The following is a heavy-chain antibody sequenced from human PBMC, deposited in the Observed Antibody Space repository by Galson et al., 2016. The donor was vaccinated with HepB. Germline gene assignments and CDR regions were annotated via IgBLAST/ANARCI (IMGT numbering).Heavy chain of an antibody. Sequence: SETLSLTCSASGVPVFSSTHYWAWVRQPPGEGLEWIGSTHYGGSTYYAPSLRGRVTISIDTSKNQLPLKLTSVTAADTAVYYCARLFVGWGHYRFDSWGQGSLLIVSS. CDR2: THYGGST. J-gene: IGHJ4*02. CDR1: GVPVFSSTHY. D-gene: IGHD3-16*02. CDR3: ARLFVGWGHYRFDS. V-gene: IGHV4-39*01.